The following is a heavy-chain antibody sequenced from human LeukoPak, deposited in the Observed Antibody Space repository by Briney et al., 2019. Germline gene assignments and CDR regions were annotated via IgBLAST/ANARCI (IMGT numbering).Heavy chain of an antibody. CDR2: ISDSGSST. CDR1: GITLSNYG. V-gene: IGHV3-23*01. J-gene: IGHJ4*02. CDR3: AKRGVVIRVILVGFHKEAYYFDS. D-gene: IGHD3-22*01. Sequence: GGSLRLSCAVSGITLSNYGMSWVRQAPGKGLEWVAGISDSGSSTNYADSVKGRFTISRDNPRNTLYLQMNSLRAEDTAVYFCAKRGVVIRVILVGFHKEAYYFDSWGQGALVTVSS.